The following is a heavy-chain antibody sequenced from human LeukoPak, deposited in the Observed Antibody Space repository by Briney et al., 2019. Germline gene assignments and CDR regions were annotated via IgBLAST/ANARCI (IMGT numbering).Heavy chain of an antibody. CDR3: ARRAGTTVTTYAFDI. CDR2: IYPGDSDT. D-gene: IGHD4-17*01. CDR1: GYSFTSYW. V-gene: IGHV5-51*01. J-gene: IGHJ3*02. Sequence: PGESLKISCKGSGYSFTSYWIGWVRQMPGKGLEWMGIIYPGDSDTRYSPSFQGQVTISADKSISTAYLQWSSLKASDTAMYYCARRAGTTVTTYAFDIWGQGTMVTVSS.